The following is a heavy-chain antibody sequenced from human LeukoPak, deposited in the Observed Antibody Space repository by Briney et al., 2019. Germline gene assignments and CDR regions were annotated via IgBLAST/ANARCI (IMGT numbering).Heavy chain of an antibody. V-gene: IGHV3-48*03. J-gene: IGHJ4*02. CDR3: ARDRDYDILTGSGGELDY. Sequence: GGSLRLSCAASGFTFSSYEMNWVRQAPGKGLEWVSYISSSGSTIYYADSVKGRFTISRDNAKNSLYLQMNSLRAEDTAVYYCARDRDYDILTGSGGELDYWGQGTLVTVSS. CDR2: ISSSGSTI. CDR1: GFTFSSYE. D-gene: IGHD3-9*01.